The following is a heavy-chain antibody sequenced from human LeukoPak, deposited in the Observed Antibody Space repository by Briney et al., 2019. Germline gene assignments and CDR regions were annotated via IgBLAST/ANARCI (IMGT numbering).Heavy chain of an antibody. CDR3: AAIYCSGGSCPYWYFDL. J-gene: IGHJ2*01. CDR1: GFTFTSSA. V-gene: IGHV1-58*02. Sequence: GTSVKVSCKASGFTFTSSAMQWVRQARGQRLEWIGWIVVGSGNTNYAQKFQERVTITRDMSTSTAYMELSSLRSEDTAVYYCAAIYCSGGSCPYWYFDLWGQGTLVTVSS. CDR2: IVVGSGNT. D-gene: IGHD2-15*01.